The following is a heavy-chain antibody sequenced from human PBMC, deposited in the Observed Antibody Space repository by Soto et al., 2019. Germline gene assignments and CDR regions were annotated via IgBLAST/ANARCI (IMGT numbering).Heavy chain of an antibody. Sequence: EVQLVESGGGLVQPGESLRLSCAASGFTFSSYWMHWVRQATGKGLVWVSRIHSDGSSTTYADSVKGRFSITRDNARNTVYLQMNSLRAEDTAVYYCSRGDRGAFELWGQWTVITVSS. D-gene: IGHD1-26*01. J-gene: IGHJ3*01. CDR3: SRGDRGAFEL. V-gene: IGHV3-74*01. CDR2: IHSDGSST. CDR1: GFTFSSYW.